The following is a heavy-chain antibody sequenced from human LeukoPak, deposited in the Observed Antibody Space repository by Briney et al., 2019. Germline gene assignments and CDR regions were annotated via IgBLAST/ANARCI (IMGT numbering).Heavy chain of an antibody. D-gene: IGHD3-10*01. CDR2: IDWNGGNI. CDR3: AKSLGGWFGGLDY. J-gene: IGHJ4*02. CDR1: GFTFGDYA. Sequence: PGGSLRLSCAASGFTFGDYAMHWVRQAPGKGLEWVSGIDWNGGNIGYADSVKGRFTISRDNAKNSLYLQMNSLIIGDTAFYYCAKSLGGWFGGLDYWGQGTLVTVSS. V-gene: IGHV3-9*01.